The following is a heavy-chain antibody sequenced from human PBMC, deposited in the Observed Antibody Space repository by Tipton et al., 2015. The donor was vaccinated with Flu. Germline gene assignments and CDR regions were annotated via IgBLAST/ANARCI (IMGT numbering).Heavy chain of an antibody. CDR2: IYFTGST. CDR1: GGSISSHY. Sequence: TLSLTCTVSGGSISSHYWSWIRQPQGKGLEWIGYIYFTGSTNYNPSLKSRVTISVDMSKNQFSLRLTSVAAADTAVYYCARGGGSPSYWGQGTLVTVSS. CDR3: ARGGGSPSY. D-gene: IGHD2-15*01. J-gene: IGHJ4*02. V-gene: IGHV4-59*11.